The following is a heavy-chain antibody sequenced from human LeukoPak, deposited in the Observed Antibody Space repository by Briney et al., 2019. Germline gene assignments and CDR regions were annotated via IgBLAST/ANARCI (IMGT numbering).Heavy chain of an antibody. J-gene: IGHJ4*02. D-gene: IGHD3-9*01. V-gene: IGHV3-23*01. CDR2: ISGSGGST. Sequence: GGSLRLSCAASGFTFSSYAMSWVRQAPGKGLEWVSAISGSGGSTYYADSVKGRFTISRDNSKNTLYLQINSLRAEDTAVYYCAKDFPTPNYDILTGYYNVRVYWGQGTLVTVSS. CDR3: AKDFPTPNYDILTGYYNVRVY. CDR1: GFTFSSYA.